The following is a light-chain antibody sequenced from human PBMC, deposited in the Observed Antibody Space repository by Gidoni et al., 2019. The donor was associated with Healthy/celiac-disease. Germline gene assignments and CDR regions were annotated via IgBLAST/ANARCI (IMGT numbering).Light chain of an antibody. J-gene: IGKJ3*01. CDR3: QQYDNPIFT. CDR2: DAS. Sequence: DIQMTQSPSSLSASVGDRVTITCQASQDISNYLNWYQQKPGKAPKLLIYDASNLETGVPSRFSGSGSGTVFTFTISSLQPEDIATYYCQQYDNPIFTFGPGTKVDIK. V-gene: IGKV1-33*01. CDR1: QDISNY.